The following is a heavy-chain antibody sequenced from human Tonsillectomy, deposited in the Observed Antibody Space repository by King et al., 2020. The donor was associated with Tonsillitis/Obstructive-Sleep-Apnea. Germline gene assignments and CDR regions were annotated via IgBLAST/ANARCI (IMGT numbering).Heavy chain of an antibody. Sequence: LQLQESGPGLVKPSETLSLTCTVSGGSVSRSTYHWGWIRQPPGRGLEWIGSIYYSGTTYYNPSLKSRIAISVDTSKNQFSLKLSPVTAADTAVYYCARRGADQGLDSLHYLDYWGQGTLVTVSS. J-gene: IGHJ4*02. CDR3: ARRGADQGLDSLHYLDY. V-gene: IGHV4-39*01. CDR2: IYYSGTT. CDR1: GGSVSRSTYH. D-gene: IGHD6-19*01.